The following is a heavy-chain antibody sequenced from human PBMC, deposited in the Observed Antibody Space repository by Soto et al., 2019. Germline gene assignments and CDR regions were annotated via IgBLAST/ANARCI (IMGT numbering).Heavy chain of an antibody. J-gene: IGHJ4*02. CDR2: VSDDGTKK. CDR3: AKKGTYTSGWYHYYDS. CDR1: GFTFSNFG. D-gene: IGHD6-19*01. V-gene: IGHV3-30*18. Sequence: QVQLVESGGAVVQPGASLRLSCAASGFTFSNFGMHWIRQAPGQGLEWVALVSDDGTKKYYADSVKGRFTISRDNSRSTLSVQMNSLRAEDTALYYCAKKGTYTSGWYHYYDSWGQGTLVTVSS.